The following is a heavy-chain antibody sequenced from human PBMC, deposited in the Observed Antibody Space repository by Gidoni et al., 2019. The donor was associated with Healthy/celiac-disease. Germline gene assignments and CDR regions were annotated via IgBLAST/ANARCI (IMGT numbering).Heavy chain of an antibody. V-gene: IGHV1-69*01. CDR1: GGTFSSYA. D-gene: IGHD5-12*01. CDR3: ARDRGYSGYGAGY. CDR2: IIPILGTE. J-gene: IGHJ4*02. Sequence: QVQLVQSGAEVKKPGSSVKVSCQASGGTFSSYAISWVRQAPGQGLGWMGGIIPILGTENYAQKVQGRVTMTADESTSTAYMELSSLRSEETAVYYWARDRGYSGYGAGYWGQGTLVTVSS.